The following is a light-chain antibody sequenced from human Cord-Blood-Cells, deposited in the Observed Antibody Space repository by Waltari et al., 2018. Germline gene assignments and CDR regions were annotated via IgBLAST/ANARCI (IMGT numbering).Light chain of an antibody. Sequence: DIQMTQSPYSLSASVGARVTITCRASQSISSYLNWYQQKPGKAPKLLIYAAASLKSGVPARFSGSGSGTEFTLTISSLQPEYFATYYCQQSYSTPFGGGTKVEIK. V-gene: IGKV1-39*01. CDR2: AAA. CDR1: QSISSY. CDR3: QQSYSTP. J-gene: IGKJ4*01.